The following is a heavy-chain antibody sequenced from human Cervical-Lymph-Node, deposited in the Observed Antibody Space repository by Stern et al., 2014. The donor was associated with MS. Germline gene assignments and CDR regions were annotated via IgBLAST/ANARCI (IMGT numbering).Heavy chain of an antibody. CDR3: ARPGDDTAKYGLDV. D-gene: IGHD5-18*01. J-gene: IGHJ6*02. V-gene: IGHV5-51*03. CDR1: GYTFATYW. Sequence: EVQLVESGAEVKKPGESLKISCKGSGYTFATYWIGWGRQMPGKGLEWMGIIYPGDSETRYSPTFQGQVTISADKSISTAYLHWSSLKASDTAMYYCARPGDDTAKYGLDVWGQGTTVTVSS. CDR2: IYPGDSET.